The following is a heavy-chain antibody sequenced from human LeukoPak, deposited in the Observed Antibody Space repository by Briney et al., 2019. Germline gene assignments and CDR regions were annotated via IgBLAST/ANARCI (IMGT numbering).Heavy chain of an antibody. Sequence: SETLSLTCTVSGGSISSYYWSWIRQPPGKGLEWIGYIHTSGSTNYNPSLKSRVTISVDTSKNRFSLKLSSVTAADTAVYYCARDHYDFWSGYYTGIWFDPWGQGTLVTVSS. CDR3: ARDHYDFWSGYYTGIWFDP. CDR2: IHTSGST. D-gene: IGHD3-3*01. V-gene: IGHV4-4*09. J-gene: IGHJ5*02. CDR1: GGSISSYY.